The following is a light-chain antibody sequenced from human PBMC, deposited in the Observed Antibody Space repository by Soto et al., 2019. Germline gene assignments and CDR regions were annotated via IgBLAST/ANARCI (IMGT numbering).Light chain of an antibody. CDR1: PSVPNY. Sequence: EIALTQSPATLSLSPGERATLSCRASPSVPNYVAWYQQKPGQAPRLLIYGAFNRATGIPARFSGSGSGADFTLTISSLEPEDFAIYYCQQRNTWPPVTFGHGTRLEIK. CDR2: GAF. CDR3: QQRNTWPPVT. V-gene: IGKV3-11*01. J-gene: IGKJ5*01.